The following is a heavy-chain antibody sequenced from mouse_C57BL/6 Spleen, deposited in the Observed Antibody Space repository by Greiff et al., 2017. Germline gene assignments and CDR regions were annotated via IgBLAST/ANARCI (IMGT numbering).Heavy chain of an antibody. CDR2: INPGSGGT. Sequence: VQLQQSGAELVRPGTSVKVSCKASGYAFTNYLIEWVKQRPGQGLEWIGVINPGSGGTNYNEKFKGKATLTADKSSSTAYMQLSSLTSEDSAVYFCARSYDYDPFAYWGQGTLVTVSA. CDR1: GYAFTNYL. CDR3: ARSYDYDPFAY. V-gene: IGHV1-54*01. J-gene: IGHJ3*01. D-gene: IGHD2-4*01.